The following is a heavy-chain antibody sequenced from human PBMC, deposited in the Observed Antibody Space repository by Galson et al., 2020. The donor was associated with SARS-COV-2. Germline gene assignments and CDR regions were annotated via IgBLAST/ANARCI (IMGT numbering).Heavy chain of an antibody. J-gene: IGHJ6*02. CDR3: ARGTQNYDFWSGYPELLKGKYYYYYYGMDV. CDR1: GFTFSSYW. D-gene: IGHD3-3*01. CDR2: IKQDGSEK. V-gene: IGHV3-7*01. Sequence: GGSLRLSCAASGFTFSSYWMSWVRQAPGKGLEWVANIKQDGSEKYYVDSVKGRFTISRDNAKNSLYLQMNSLRAEDTAVYYCARGTQNYDFWSGYPELLKGKYYYYYYGMDVWGQGTTVTVSS.